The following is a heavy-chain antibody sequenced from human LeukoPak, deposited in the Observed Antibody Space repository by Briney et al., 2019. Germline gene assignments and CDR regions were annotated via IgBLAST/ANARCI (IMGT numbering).Heavy chain of an antibody. Sequence: PSETLSLTCTVSGGSISSGGYYWSWIRQHPGKGLEWIGYIYYSGSTYYNPSLKSRVTISVDTSKNQFSLKLSSVTAADTAVYYCARGGDVRLSLSFDYWGQGTLVTVSS. V-gene: IGHV4-31*03. CDR1: GGSISSGGYY. J-gene: IGHJ4*02. CDR3: ARGGDVRLSLSFDY. CDR2: IYYSGST.